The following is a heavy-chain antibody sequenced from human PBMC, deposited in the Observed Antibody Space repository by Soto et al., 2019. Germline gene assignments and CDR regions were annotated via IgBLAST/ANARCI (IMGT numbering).Heavy chain of an antibody. CDR1: GGSISSGPYS. CDR2: FHYSEST. CDR3: ARRYGASFDY. Sequence: PSETLSLTCTVSGGSISSGPYSWGWIRQPPGEGLEWIGTFHYSESTYYNPSLESRVTISVDTSKNQFSLKLSSVTAADTAVYYCARRYGASFDYWGQGTLVTVSS. V-gene: IGHV4-39*07. D-gene: IGHD4-17*01. J-gene: IGHJ4*02.